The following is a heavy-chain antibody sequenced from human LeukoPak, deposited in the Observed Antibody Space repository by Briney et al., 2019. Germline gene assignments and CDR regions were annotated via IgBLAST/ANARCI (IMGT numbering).Heavy chain of an antibody. D-gene: IGHD6-6*01. CDR2: ISYDGSNK. CDR1: GLTFSSYA. Sequence: PGGSLRLSCAASGLTFSSYAMHWVRQAPGKGLEWVAVISYDGSNKYYADSVKGRFTISRDNSKNTLYLQMNSLRAEDTAVYYCARDTGGIAARRWDYWGQGTLVTVSS. J-gene: IGHJ4*02. CDR3: ARDTGGIAARRWDY. V-gene: IGHV3-30*04.